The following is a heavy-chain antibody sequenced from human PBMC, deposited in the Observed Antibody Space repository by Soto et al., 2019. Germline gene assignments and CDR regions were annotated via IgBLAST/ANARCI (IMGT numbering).Heavy chain of an antibody. J-gene: IGHJ2*01. CDR1: GFIFSSYG. D-gene: IGHD4-17*01. V-gene: IGHV3-33*01. CDR2: IWYDGTNK. CDR3: ARGPMTTVTTWGDWYFDL. Sequence: QVQLVESGGGVVQPGRSLRLSCATSGFIFSSYGMHWVRQGPGKGLEWVAVIWYDGTNKYYADSVNGRFTISRDDSKNTLYLQMNSLRAEDTAVYYCARGPMTTVTTWGDWYFDLWGRGTLVTDSS.